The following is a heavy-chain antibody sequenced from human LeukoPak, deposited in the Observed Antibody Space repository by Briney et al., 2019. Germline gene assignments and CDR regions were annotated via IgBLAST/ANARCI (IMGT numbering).Heavy chain of an antibody. V-gene: IGHV3-48*04. D-gene: IGHD2-2*01. CDR1: GFTFSSYS. CDR2: ISSSSSTI. Sequence: PGGSLRLSCAASGFTFSSYSMNWVRQAPGKGLEWVSYISSSSSTIYYADSVKGRFTISRDNAKNSLYLQMNSLRAEDTAVYYCVRDWSAVVPAAHFDYWGQGTLVTVSS. CDR3: VRDWSAVVPAAHFDY. J-gene: IGHJ4*02.